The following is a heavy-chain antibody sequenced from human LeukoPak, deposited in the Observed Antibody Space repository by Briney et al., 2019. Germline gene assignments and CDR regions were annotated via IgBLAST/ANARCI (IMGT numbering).Heavy chain of an antibody. D-gene: IGHD4-23*01. CDR2: FYSGGSR. J-gene: IGHJ3*02. Sequence: GGSLRLSCAASVFTVSSNYMSSVRQAPGKGLEWVSVFYSGGSRYYADSVKGRLTISRDNSKNTLYFQMNSLRAEDTAVYYCARGTFYGGNSPFAFDIWGQGTMVTVSS. CDR3: ARGTFYGGNSPFAFDI. V-gene: IGHV3-53*01. CDR1: VFTVSSNY.